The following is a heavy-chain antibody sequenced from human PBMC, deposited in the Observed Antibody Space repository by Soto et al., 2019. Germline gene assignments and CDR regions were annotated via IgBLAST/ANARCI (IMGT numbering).Heavy chain of an antibody. CDR1: GGSISSGDYY. D-gene: IGHD3-22*01. J-gene: IGHJ4*02. CDR3: ARGDSSGRDPPY. CDR2: IYSTGST. V-gene: IGHV4-30-4*01. Sequence: QVQLQESGPGLVKPSQTLSLTCSVSGGSISSGDYYWNWIRQSPGKGLEWIGYIYSTGSTYYLPSLDSRLTISRDTSRNQYSLELKSVTATDAAVYYCARGDSSGRDPPYWGPGTLFTISS.